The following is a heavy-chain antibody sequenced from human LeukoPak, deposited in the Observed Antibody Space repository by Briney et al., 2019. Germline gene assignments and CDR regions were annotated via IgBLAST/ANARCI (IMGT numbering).Heavy chain of an antibody. CDR1: GFTFSSYS. CDR3: ARTYYQVYYMDV. J-gene: IGHJ6*03. Sequence: GGSLRLSCAASGFTFSSYSMNWVRQAPGKGLEWVSSIRSSGTYIYYADSVKGRFTISRDNAKNSLYLQMNSLRAEDTAVYYCARTYYQVYYMDVWGKGATVTVSS. CDR2: IRSSGTYI. V-gene: IGHV3-21*01. D-gene: IGHD3-10*01.